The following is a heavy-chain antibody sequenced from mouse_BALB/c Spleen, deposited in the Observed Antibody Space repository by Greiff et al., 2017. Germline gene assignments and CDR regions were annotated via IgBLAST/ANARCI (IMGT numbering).Heavy chain of an antibody. CDR1: GYTFTDYA. J-gene: IGHJ3*01. CDR3: AREVAYYGSSEGFAY. CDR2: ISTYYGDA. V-gene: IGHV1S137*01. Sequence: QVQLQQSGAELVRPGVSVKISCKGSGYTFTDYAMHWVKQSHAKSLEWIGVISTYYGDASYNQKFKGKATMTVDKSSSTAYMELARLTSEDSAIYYCAREVAYYGSSEGFAYWGQGTLVTVSA. D-gene: IGHD1-1*01.